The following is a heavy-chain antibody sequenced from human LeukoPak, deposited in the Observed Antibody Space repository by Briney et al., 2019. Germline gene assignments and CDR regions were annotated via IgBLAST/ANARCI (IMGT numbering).Heavy chain of an antibody. Sequence: GGSLRLSRAASGFTVSSNYMSWVRQAPGKGLERVSVIYSGGSTYYADSVKGRFTISRDNSKNTLFLQMNSLRAEDTAVYYCARDSPRERTAAAHAEYFQHWGQGTLVTVSS. CDR3: ARDSPRERTAAAHAEYFQH. V-gene: IGHV3-53*01. J-gene: IGHJ1*01. CDR1: GFTVSSNY. CDR2: IYSGGST. D-gene: IGHD6-13*01.